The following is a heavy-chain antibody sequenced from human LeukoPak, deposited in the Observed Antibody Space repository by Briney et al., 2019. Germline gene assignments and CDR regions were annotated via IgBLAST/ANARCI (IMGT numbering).Heavy chain of an antibody. D-gene: IGHD2-2*01. CDR1: GGSFSGYY. Sequence: SETLSLTCAVYGGSFSGYYWSWIRQPPGKGLEWIGEINHSGSTNYNPSLKSRVTISVDTSKNQFSLKLSSVTAADTAVYYCARGGYDYFDYWGQGTLVTVSS. CDR3: ARGGYDYFDY. CDR2: INHSGST. V-gene: IGHV4-34*01. J-gene: IGHJ4*02.